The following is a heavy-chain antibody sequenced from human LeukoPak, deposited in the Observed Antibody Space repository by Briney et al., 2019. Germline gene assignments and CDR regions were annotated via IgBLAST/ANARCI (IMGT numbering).Heavy chain of an antibody. D-gene: IGHD5-24*01. V-gene: IGHV3-33*06. CDR3: AKSPADGFKTDYWYFDL. J-gene: IGHJ2*01. CDR2: KWSDGSNQ. Sequence: GGSLRLSCAASGFTFSSFGMHWVRQAPGKGLEWVAVKWSDGSNQYYADSVRGRFTISRDNSKNTLLLQMNSLRTEDTAVYYCAKSPADGFKTDYWYFDLWGRGTLVTVSS. CDR1: GFTFSSFG.